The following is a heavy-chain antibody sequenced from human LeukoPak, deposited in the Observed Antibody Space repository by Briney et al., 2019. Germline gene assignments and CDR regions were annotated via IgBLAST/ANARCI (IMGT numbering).Heavy chain of an antibody. V-gene: IGHV4-59*01. D-gene: IGHD6-19*01. CDR2: IYYSGST. Sequence: SETLSLTCTVSGGFISSYYWSWLRQPPGKGLEWVAYIYYSGSTNYIPSLKSRVTISVDTSKNQFSLKLSSVTAADTAVYYCARGIAVTGTYYFDYWGQGSLVTVSS. CDR3: ARGIAVTGTYYFDY. J-gene: IGHJ4*02. CDR1: GGFISSYY.